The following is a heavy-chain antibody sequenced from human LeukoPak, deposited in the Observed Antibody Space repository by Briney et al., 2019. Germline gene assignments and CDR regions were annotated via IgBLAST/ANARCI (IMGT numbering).Heavy chain of an antibody. V-gene: IGHV4-59*08. D-gene: IGHD6-19*01. CDR1: GGSISSYY. CDR2: IYYSGST. CDR3: AGSSGWYGGIDY. J-gene: IGHJ4*02. Sequence: SETLSLTCTVSGGSISSYYWSWIRQPPGKGLEWVGYIYYSGSTNYNPSLKSQVTISVDTSKNQFSLKLSSVTAADTAVYYCAGSSGWYGGIDYWGQGTLVTVSS.